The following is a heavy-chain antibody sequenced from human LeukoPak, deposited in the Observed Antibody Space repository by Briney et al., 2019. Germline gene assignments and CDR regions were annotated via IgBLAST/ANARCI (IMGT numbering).Heavy chain of an antibody. J-gene: IGHJ4*02. Sequence: GGSLRLSCAASGFTFSSYGMNWVRQAPGKGLEWVAFIRYDGSIKDYADSVKGRFTISRDNSKNTLYLEVISLTAEDTAVYYCAKDDAWLRFGEWSQGTLVTVSS. CDR1: GFTFSSYG. CDR3: AKDDAWLRFGE. V-gene: IGHV3-30*02. CDR2: IRYDGSIK. D-gene: IGHD3-10*01.